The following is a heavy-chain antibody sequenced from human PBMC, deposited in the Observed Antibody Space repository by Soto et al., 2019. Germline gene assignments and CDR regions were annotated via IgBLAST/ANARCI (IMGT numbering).Heavy chain of an antibody. CDR1: GGTFNTYA. J-gene: IGHJ4*02. CDR2: ISPMFGAA. CDR3: AREVQVHTPAFVY. D-gene: IGHD3-10*01. V-gene: IGHV1-69*19. Sequence: QVQLVQSGAEMKKPGSSVKVSCQSSGGTFNTYAMNWVRQAPGQGPEWWGDISPMFGAANYAPKFQGRVTITADESTGTSHIQLSSLTSEDTALYFCAREVQVHTPAFVYWGQGTRVTVSS.